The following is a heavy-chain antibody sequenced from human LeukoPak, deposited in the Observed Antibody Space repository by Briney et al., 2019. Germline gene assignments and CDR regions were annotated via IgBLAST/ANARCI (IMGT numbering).Heavy chain of an antibody. CDR2: ISSSSSYI. V-gene: IGHV3-21*01. CDR1: GFTFSSYS. CDR3: ARDPEYSSGFYDY. D-gene: IGHD6-19*01. Sequence: GGSLRLSCAASGFTFSSYSMNWVRQAPGKGLEWFSSISSSSSYIYYADSVKGRFTISRDNAKNSLYLQMNSLRAEDTAVYYCARDPEYSSGFYDYWGQGTLVTVSS. J-gene: IGHJ4*02.